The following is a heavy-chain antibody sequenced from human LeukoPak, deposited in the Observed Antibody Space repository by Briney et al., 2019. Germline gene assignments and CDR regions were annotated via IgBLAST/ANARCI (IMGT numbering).Heavy chain of an antibody. J-gene: IGHJ4*02. CDR3: ANSLRIVVAGTSVDY. V-gene: IGHV3-33*06. D-gene: IGHD6-19*01. CDR2: IWYDGSNK. CDR1: GFTFSSYV. Sequence: PGGSLRLSCAASGFTFSSYVMHWVRQAPGKGLEWVAVIWYDGSNKYYADSVKGRFTISRDNSKNTLYLQMNSLRAEDTAVYYCANSLRIVVAGTSVDYWGQGTLVTVSS.